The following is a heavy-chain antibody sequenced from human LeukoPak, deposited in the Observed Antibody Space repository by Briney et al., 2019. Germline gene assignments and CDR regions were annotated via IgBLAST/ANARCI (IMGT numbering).Heavy chain of an antibody. D-gene: IGHD3-10*01. CDR1: GGAIGSDGDY. CDR2: IYYSGSA. V-gene: IGHV4-31*03. J-gene: IGHJ4*02. Sequence: PWETLSLTCSVSGGAIGSDGDYWNWVRQHPGKGLEWIGYIYYSGSASYNPPLKSRVTISVDTSKNQFSLRLSSVTAADTAVYYCARGRFYGFSGDSWGQGSLVTVSS. CDR3: ARGRFYGFSGDS.